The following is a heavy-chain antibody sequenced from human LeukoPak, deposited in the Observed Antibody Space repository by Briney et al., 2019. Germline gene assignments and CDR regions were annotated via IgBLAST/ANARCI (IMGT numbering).Heavy chain of an antibody. Sequence: SETLSLTCTVSGGSISSGSYYWSWIRQPAGEGLEWIGRIYTSGSTNYNPSLKSRVTISVDTSRNQFSLNLRSVTAADTAVYYCARDSYGSGSYLRNWGQGTLVTVSS. CDR2: IYTSGST. CDR3: ARDSYGSGSYLRN. J-gene: IGHJ4*02. D-gene: IGHD3-10*01. CDR1: GGSISSGSYY. V-gene: IGHV4-61*02.